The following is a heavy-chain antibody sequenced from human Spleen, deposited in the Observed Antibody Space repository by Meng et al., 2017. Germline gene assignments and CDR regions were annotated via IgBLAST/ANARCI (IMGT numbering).Heavy chain of an antibody. CDR1: GGSISSIDW. CDR2: IYHGGDT. CDR3: ASWIYSCGWQ. V-gene: IGHV4/OR15-8*02. Sequence: VRRAESGPGLVKPSGTLSLTCVVSGGSISSIDWWSWVRQPPGKGLEWIGEIYHGGDTNYNPSLKSRVTIAIDKSKNQFSLKLSSVTAADTAVYYCASWIYSCGWQWGQGALVTVSS. D-gene: IGHD6-19*01. J-gene: IGHJ4*02.